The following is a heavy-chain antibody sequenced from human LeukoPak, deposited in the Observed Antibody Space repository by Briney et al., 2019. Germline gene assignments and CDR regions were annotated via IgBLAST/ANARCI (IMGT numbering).Heavy chain of an antibody. CDR1: GGTFSSYA. D-gene: IGHD3-22*01. J-gene: IGHJ4*02. CDR3: ARDQNYYDSSGYYSPLNY. CDR2: IIPIFGTA. V-gene: IGHV1-69*13. Sequence: SVKVSCKASGGTFSSYAISWVRQAPGQGLEWMGGIIPIFGTANYAQKFQGRVTITADESTSTAYIELSSLRSEDTAVYYCARDQNYYDSSGYYSPLNYWGQGTLVTVSS.